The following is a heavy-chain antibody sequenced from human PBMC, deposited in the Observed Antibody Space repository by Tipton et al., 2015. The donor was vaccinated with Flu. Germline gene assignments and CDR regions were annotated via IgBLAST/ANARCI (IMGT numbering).Heavy chain of an antibody. CDR2: IYPDDSDT. J-gene: IGHJ5*02. Sequence: SLRLSCAASGFTFTSYWIGWVRQMPGKGLEWMGIIYPDDSDTRYSPSFQGQVTISADKSISTAYLQWSSLKASDTAMYYCARTGYCSSTSCYKEAWFDPWGQGTLVTVSS. V-gene: IGHV5-51*01. CDR1: GFTFTSYW. D-gene: IGHD2-2*02. CDR3: ARTGYCSSTSCYKEAWFDP.